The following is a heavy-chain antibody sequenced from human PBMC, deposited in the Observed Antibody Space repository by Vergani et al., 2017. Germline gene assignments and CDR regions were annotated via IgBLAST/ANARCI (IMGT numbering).Heavy chain of an antibody. Sequence: QVQLQESGPGLVKPSETLSLTCTVSGGSISSYYWSWIRQPPGKGLEWIRYIYYSGSTNYNPSLKSRVTISVDTSKNQFSLKLSSVTAADTAVYYCARRYIAIARFDPWGQGTLVTVSS. D-gene: IGHD5-18*01. V-gene: IGHV4-59*01. CDR1: GGSISSYY. CDR3: ARRYIAIARFDP. J-gene: IGHJ5*02. CDR2: IYYSGST.